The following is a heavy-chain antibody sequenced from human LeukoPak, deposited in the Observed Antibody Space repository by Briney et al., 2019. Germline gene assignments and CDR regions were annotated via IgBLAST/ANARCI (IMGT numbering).Heavy chain of an antibody. CDR3: ARQYYYNRAIYSKLDY. J-gene: IGHJ4*02. V-gene: IGHV4-39*01. D-gene: IGHD3-22*01. CDR2: MYYSGST. CDR1: GGSISSSYY. Sequence: PSETLSLTCTVSGGSISSSYYWGWIRQPPGKGLEWIGSMYYSGSTYYNPSLKSRVTISVVTSKNQFSLKLSSVTAADTAVYYCARQYYYNRAIYSKLDYWGQGTLVTVSS.